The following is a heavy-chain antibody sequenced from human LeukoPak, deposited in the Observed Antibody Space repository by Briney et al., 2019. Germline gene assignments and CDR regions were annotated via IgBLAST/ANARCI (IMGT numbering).Heavy chain of an antibody. CDR3: ARHEYSGSYYGLSWFDP. D-gene: IGHD1-26*01. CDR1: GGSISSSGYY. CDR2: IYYSGST. J-gene: IGHJ5*02. V-gene: IGHV4-39*01. Sequence: SETLSLTCTVSGGSISSSGYYWGWIRQPPGKGLEWIASIYYSGSTYYNPSLKSRVTISVDTSKNRLSLKLSSLTAADTAVYYCARHEYSGSYYGLSWFDPWGQGTLVTVSS.